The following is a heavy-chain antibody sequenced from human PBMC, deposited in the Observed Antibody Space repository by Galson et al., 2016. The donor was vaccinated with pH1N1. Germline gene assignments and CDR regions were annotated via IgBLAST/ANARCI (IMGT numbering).Heavy chain of an antibody. CDR1: GFSLTSSGMG. J-gene: IGHJ3*01. Sequence: PALVKPTQTLTLTCTFSGFSLTSSGMGVGWIRQPPGKALEWLALIYWDDDKRYSPSLKTRLTINKDTSKNQVVLMMTNMDPVDTAKYYCAHREVLITNAFDFWGQGTMVTVSS. CDR2: IYWDDDK. D-gene: IGHD3-16*01. CDR3: AHREVLITNAFDF. V-gene: IGHV2-5*02.